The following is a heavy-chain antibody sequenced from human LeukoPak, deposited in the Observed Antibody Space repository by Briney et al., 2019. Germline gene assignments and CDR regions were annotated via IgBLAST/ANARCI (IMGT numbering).Heavy chain of an antibody. V-gene: IGHV3-23*01. CDR2: ISGSGGST. CDR3: AKDSSSWSYYYYGMDV. J-gene: IGHJ6*02. CDR1: GITFSSYA. D-gene: IGHD6-13*01. Sequence: GGSLRLSCAASGITFSSYAMSWVRQPPGKGLEWVSAISGSGGSTYYADSVKGRFTISRDNSKNTLYLQMNSLRAEDTAVYYCAKDSSSWSYYYYGMDVWGQGTTVTVSS.